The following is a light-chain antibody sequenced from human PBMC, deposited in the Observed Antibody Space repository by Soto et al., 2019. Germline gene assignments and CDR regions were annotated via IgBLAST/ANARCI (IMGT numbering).Light chain of an antibody. CDR1: KRAVTSGHY. Sequence: VVSQERSLHVGPGGGITPSCGSSKRAVTSGHYPYWFQQKPGQAPRTLIYDTSNKHSWTPARFSGSLLGGKAALTLSGAQPEDEAEYYCLLSYSGARVFGTGTKVTVL. CDR3: LLSYSGARV. V-gene: IGLV7-46*01. J-gene: IGLJ1*01. CDR2: DTS.